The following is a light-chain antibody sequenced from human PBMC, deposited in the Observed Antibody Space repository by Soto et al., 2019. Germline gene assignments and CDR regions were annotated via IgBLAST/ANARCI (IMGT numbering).Light chain of an antibody. Sequence: DIQMTQSPSSLSASVGDRVTITCRASQGISTYLIWYQQRPGKAPKLLIYAASSLQSGVPSRFSGSGSETHFTLTISSLQPEDFATYSCQQSYSTTWTFGQGTKVEIK. CDR2: AAS. V-gene: IGKV1-39*01. J-gene: IGKJ1*01. CDR3: QQSYSTTWT. CDR1: QGISTY.